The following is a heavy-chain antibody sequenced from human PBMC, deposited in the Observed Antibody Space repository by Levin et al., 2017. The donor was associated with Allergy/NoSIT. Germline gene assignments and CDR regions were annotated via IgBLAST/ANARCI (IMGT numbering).Heavy chain of an antibody. D-gene: IGHD3-9*01. Sequence: SCTVSGVSISNYYWSWIRQPPGKGLEWIGCLYYNGNTNYNPSLRSRVTISVDTSKNQFSLKLNSVTAADTAVYYCAVTYYDILTGYTNPFDYWGQGTLVTVSS. CDR3: AVTYYDILTGYTNPFDY. CDR2: LYYNGNT. J-gene: IGHJ4*02. V-gene: IGHV4-59*01. CDR1: GVSISNYY.